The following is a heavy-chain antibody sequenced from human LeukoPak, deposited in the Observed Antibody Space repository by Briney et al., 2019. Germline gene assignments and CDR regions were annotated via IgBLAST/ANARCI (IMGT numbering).Heavy chain of an antibody. CDR2: IYHSGST. V-gene: IGHV4-30-2*01. Sequence: SETLSLTCAVSGGSISSGGYSWSWIRQPPGKGLEWIGYIYHSGSTYYNPSLKSRVTISVDRSKNQLSLKLSSVTAADTAVYYCARDTSRRFDPWGQGTLVTVSS. J-gene: IGHJ5*02. CDR1: GGSISSGGYS. CDR3: ARDTSRRFDP.